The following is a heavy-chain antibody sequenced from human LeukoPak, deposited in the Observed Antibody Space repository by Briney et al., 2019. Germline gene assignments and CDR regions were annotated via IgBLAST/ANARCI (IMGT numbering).Heavy chain of an antibody. CDR3: ARERYSYGFNYSDY. CDR1: GFTFSSYW. D-gene: IGHD5-18*01. Sequence: RGSLRLSCAASGFTFSSYWMSWVRQAPGKGLEWVANIKQDGSEKYYVDSVKGRFTISRDNAKNSLYLQMNSLRAEDTAVYYCARERYSYGFNYSDYWGQGTLVTVSS. J-gene: IGHJ4*02. V-gene: IGHV3-7*01. CDR2: IKQDGSEK.